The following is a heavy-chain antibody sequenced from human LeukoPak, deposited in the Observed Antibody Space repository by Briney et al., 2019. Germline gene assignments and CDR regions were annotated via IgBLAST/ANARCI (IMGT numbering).Heavy chain of an antibody. J-gene: IGHJ3*02. D-gene: IGHD2-8*01. V-gene: IGHV3-53*04. CDR2: IYSDDRT. Sequence: GSLRLSCAVSGFSASSNYMSWVRQAPGKGLEWVSVIYSDDRTYYADSVKGRFTISRHTSKKTLYLQMNSLRAEDTAVYYCAREVMAKRRAFDIWGQGTVVTVSS. CDR1: GFSASSNY. CDR3: AREVMAKRRAFDI.